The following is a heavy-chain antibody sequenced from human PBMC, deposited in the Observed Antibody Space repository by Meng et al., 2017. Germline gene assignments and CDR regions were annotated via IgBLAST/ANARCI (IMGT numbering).Heavy chain of an antibody. CDR3: ARIHYYDFWSGSHYFDY. CDR1: RSSISSDY. CDR2: IDYGGST. J-gene: IGHJ4*02. Sequence: HVHVPGSGTGLVKPSGTLHLNCSVTRSSISSDYWSCIRQTPGKRLERIAYIDYGGSTNYNPTLKSRVTISVDRSKNPFSQKLSSVTAANTSVYSCARIHYYDFWSGSHYFDYWGQGTLVTVSS. D-gene: IGHD3-3*01. V-gene: IGHV4-59*01.